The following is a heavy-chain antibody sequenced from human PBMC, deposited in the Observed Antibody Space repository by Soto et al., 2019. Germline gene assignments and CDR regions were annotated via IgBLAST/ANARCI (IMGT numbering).Heavy chain of an antibody. Sequence: ASVKVSCKASGGTFSSYAISWVRQAPGQGLEWMGGIIPIFGTANYAQKFQGRVTITADESTSTAYMELSSLRSEDTAIYYCATAVHLRDYEQSWGQGALVTVSS. J-gene: IGHJ4*02. D-gene: IGHD4-17*01. V-gene: IGHV1-69*13. CDR3: ATAVHLRDYEQS. CDR1: GGTFSSYA. CDR2: IIPIFGTA.